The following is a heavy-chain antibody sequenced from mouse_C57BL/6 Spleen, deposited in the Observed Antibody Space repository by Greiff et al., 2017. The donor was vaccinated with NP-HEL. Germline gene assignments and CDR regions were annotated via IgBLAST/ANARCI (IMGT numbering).Heavy chain of an antibody. CDR1: GFTFSSYA. V-gene: IGHV5-4*01. CDR3: AREKDSPFAY. J-gene: IGHJ3*01. Sequence: EVKVVESGGGLVKPGGSLKLSCAASGFTFSSYAMSWVRQTPEKRLEWVATISDGGSYTYYPDNVKGRFTISRDNAKNNLYLQMSHLKSEDTAMYYCAREKDSPFAYWGQGTLVTVSA. CDR2: ISDGGSYT. D-gene: IGHD3-2*01.